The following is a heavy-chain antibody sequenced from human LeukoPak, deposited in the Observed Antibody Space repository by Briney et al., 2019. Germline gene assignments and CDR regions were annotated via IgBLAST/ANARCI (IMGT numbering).Heavy chain of an antibody. CDR3: AKLGRGPESAFDI. CDR1: GFTFSSYA. V-gene: IGHV3-23*01. D-gene: IGHD5-12*01. CDR2: ISGRGGNT. J-gene: IGHJ3*02. Sequence: PGGSLRLSCAASGFTFSSYAMSWVRQAPGKGLEWVSAISGRGGNTYYADSVKGRFTISRDNSKNTLYLQMNSLRAEDTAVYYCAKLGRGPESAFDIWGQGTMVTVSS.